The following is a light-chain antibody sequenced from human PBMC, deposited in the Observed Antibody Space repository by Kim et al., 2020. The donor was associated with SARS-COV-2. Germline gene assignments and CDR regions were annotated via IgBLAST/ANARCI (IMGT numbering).Light chain of an antibody. J-gene: IGKJ2*01. V-gene: IGKV3-15*01. CDR2: GAS. CDR3: QQYNRWPYT. CDR1: QSVSTN. Sequence: SVAPGERATLSCRASQSVSTNVAWYQQKPGQAPRLLIFGASPRATGVPARFSGSGSGTDFTLTIGGLQSEDFAVYFCQQYNRWPYTFGQGTKLEI.